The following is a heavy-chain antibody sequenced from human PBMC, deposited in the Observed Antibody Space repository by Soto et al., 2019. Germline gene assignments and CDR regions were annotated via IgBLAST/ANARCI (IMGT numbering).Heavy chain of an antibody. J-gene: IGHJ4*01. Sequence: SETLSLTCTVSGGSISSADYYWSSIRQPPGKGLEWIGYFHSSGATYKDPSLKSRVTISVDTSKNQISLKLDSVTAADTAVYYCASIWFGDFDYWGHGTLVTVSS. D-gene: IGHD3-10*01. CDR3: ASIWFGDFDY. CDR2: FHSSGAT. CDR1: GGSISSADYY. V-gene: IGHV4-30-4*01.